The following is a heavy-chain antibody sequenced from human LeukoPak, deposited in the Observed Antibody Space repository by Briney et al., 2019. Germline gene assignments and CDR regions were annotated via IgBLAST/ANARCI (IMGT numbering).Heavy chain of an antibody. J-gene: IGHJ4*02. CDR2: INHSGSS. Sequence: SETLSLTCAVYGGSFSGYYWTWIRQPPGKGLEWIGEINHSGSSNYNPSLKSRVTMSEDTSKNQFSLRLSSVTAADTAVYYCARSYNRVELLYYWGQGTLVTVSS. D-gene: IGHD3-10*01. CDR1: GGSFSGYY. CDR3: ARSYNRVELLYY. V-gene: IGHV4-34*01.